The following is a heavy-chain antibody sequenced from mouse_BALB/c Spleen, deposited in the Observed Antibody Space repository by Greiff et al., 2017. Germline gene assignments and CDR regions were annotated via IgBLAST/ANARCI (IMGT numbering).Heavy chain of an antibody. J-gene: IGHJ4*01. V-gene: IGHV2-9*02. CDR3: ARDTRTGKGYAMDY. CDR2: IWAGGST. Sequence: VKLVESGPGLVAPSQSLSITCTVSGFSLTSYGVHWVRQPPGKGLEWLGVIWAGGSTNYNSALMSRLSISKDNSKSQVFLKMNSLQTDDTAMYYCARDTRTGKGYAMDYWGQGTSVTVSS. CDR1: GFSLTSYG. D-gene: IGHD4-1*01.